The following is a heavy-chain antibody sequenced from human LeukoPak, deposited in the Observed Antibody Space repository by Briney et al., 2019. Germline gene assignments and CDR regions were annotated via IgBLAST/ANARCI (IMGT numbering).Heavy chain of an antibody. J-gene: IGHJ5*02. CDR1: GGSVSAYY. CDR3: ARAPSDWGATNWFDP. D-gene: IGHD7-27*01. Sequence: SETLSLTCTVSGGSVSAYYWNWIRQPPGKGLEGIGFIYRSGITSYNPSLKSRVTISIDTSKNDFSLNLTSVTAADTAVYYCARAPSDWGATNWFDPWGHGTLVTVSS. CDR2: IYRSGIT. V-gene: IGHV4-59*02.